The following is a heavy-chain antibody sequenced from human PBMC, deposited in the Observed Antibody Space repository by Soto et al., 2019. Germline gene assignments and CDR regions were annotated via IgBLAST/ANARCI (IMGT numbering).Heavy chain of an antibody. V-gene: IGHV4-30-4*01. CDR2: IYYTGTT. Sequence: QVQLQESGPGLVKPSHTLSLTCTVSGGSISAGDYYWNWIRQPPGKGLEWIGYIYYTGTTKYNPSLKSRATLSVDTSKNRFSLNLTSVTATDSAVYYCARGDWFHPWGPGTLVTVSS. CDR1: GGSISAGDYY. J-gene: IGHJ5*02. CDR3: ARGDWFHP.